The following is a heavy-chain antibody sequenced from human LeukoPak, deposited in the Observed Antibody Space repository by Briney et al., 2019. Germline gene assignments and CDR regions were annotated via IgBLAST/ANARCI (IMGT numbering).Heavy chain of an antibody. CDR3: ARGVVVALHDAFDI. J-gene: IGHJ3*02. CDR2: IIPIFGIA. V-gene: IGHV1-69*04. CDR1: GGTFSSYA. Sequence: ASVKVSCKASGGTFSSYAISWVRQAPGQGLEWMGRIIPIFGIANYAQKFQGRATITADKSTSTAYMELSSLRSEDTAVYYCARGVVVALHDAFDIWGQGTMVTVSS. D-gene: IGHD2-15*01.